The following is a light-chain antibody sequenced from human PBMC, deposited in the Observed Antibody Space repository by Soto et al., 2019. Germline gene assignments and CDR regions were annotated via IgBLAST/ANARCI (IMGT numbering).Light chain of an antibody. V-gene: IGKV1-39*01. J-gene: IGKJ4*01. CDR3: QQSYSTPRT. CDR1: QSISSY. Sequence: DIQMTQSPSSLSASVGERVTITCRASQSISSYLNWYQQKPGKAPKLLIYAASSLQSGVPSRCSGSGSCRDFSLLISSRQPQDYATDYCQQSYSTPRTFGGGTKVEIK. CDR2: AAS.